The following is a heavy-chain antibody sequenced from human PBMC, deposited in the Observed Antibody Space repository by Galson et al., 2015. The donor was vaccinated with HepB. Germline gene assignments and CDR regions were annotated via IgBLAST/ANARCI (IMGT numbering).Heavy chain of an antibody. CDR2: ISSSSSTI. V-gene: IGHV3-48*02. J-gene: IGHJ4*02. Sequence: SLRLSCAASGFTFSSYSMNWVRQAPGKGLEWVSYISSSSSTIYYADSVKGRFTISRDNAKNSLYLQMNSLRDEDTAVYYCARGDYYDSKYFDYWGQGTLVTVSS. CDR3: ARGDYYDSKYFDY. D-gene: IGHD3-22*01. CDR1: GFTFSSYS.